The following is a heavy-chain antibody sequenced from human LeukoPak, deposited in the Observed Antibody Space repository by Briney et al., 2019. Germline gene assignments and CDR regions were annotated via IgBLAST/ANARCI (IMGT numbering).Heavy chain of an antibody. CDR1: GFTFSSYA. CDR3: AKDVVILTANDY. D-gene: IGHD3-9*01. CDR2: ISGSGGST. J-gene: IGHJ4*02. V-gene: IGHV3-23*01. Sequence: GGSLRLSCAASGFTFSSYAMSWVRQAPGKGLEWVSAISGSGGSTYYADSVKGRFTISRDNSKNTPYLQMNSLRAEDTAVYYCAKDVVILTANDYWGPGTLVTVSS.